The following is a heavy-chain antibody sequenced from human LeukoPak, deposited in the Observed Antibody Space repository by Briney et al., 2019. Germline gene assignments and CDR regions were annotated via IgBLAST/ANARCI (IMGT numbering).Heavy chain of an antibody. CDR3: AGVVAATPNNNWFDP. V-gene: IGHV1-18*01. CDR2: ISAYNGNT. Sequence: GASVKVSCKASGHTFTSYGISWVRQAPGQGLEWMGWISAYNGNTNYAQKLQGRVTMTTDTSTSTAYMELRSLRSDDTAVYYCAGVVAATPNNNWFDPWGQGTLVTVSS. D-gene: IGHD2-15*01. J-gene: IGHJ5*02. CDR1: GHTFTSYG.